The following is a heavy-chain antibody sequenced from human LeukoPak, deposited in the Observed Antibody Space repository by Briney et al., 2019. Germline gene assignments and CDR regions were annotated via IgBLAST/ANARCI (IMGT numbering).Heavy chain of an antibody. D-gene: IGHD3-10*01. J-gene: IGHJ4*02. CDR3: AKDIGGDYGSGSWYFDY. Sequence: PGGSLRLSCAASGFTFSSYSMNWVRQAPGKGLEWVSGISWNSGSIGYADSVKGRFTISRDNAKNSLYLQMNSLRAEDMALYYCAKDIGGDYGSGSWYFDYWGQGTLVTVSS. CDR1: GFTFSSYS. V-gene: IGHV3-9*03. CDR2: ISWNSGSI.